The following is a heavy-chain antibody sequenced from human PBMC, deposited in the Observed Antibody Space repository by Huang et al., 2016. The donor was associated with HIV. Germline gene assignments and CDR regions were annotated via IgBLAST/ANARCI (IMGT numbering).Heavy chain of an antibody. J-gene: IGHJ6*03. Sequence: QLQLQESGPGLVKPSETLSLTCTVSGGSIRCSSYYWGWFRQSPGKGLGWIGSIYDSGNGYANPSLKRRVTMSVDRSSNQFSLKMHSVTAADTAVYYCASRTTVTTTSNYHYFYMDVWGKGTTVIVSS. D-gene: IGHD4-17*01. CDR3: ASRTTVTTTSNYHYFYMDV. V-gene: IGHV4-39*01. CDR1: GGSIRCSSYY. CDR2: IYDSGNG.